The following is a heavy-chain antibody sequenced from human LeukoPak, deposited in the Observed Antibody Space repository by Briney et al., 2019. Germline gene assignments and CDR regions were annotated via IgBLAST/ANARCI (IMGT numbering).Heavy chain of an antibody. CDR1: GGSVNSGGYY. CDR3: ARGFWSGYYNSNWFDP. CDR2: IYHSGST. Sequence: SETLSLTCTISGGSVNSGGYYWSWIRQSPGKGLEWIGYIYHSGSTNYNPSLKSRVTISVDRFKNHFSLKLKSVTAADTAVYYCARGFWSGYYNSNWFDPWGQGTLVIVSS. V-gene: IGHV4-30-2*06. D-gene: IGHD3-3*01. J-gene: IGHJ5*02.